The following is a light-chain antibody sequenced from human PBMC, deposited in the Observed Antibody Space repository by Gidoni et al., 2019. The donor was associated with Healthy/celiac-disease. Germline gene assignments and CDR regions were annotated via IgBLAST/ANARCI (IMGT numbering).Light chain of an antibody. Sequence: EIVLTQSPATLSLSPGERATLSCRASQSVSSYLAWYQQNPGQAPRLLIYDASNRATGIPARFSGSGSGTDFTLTISRLEPEDFAVYYCQQRSNWPPLFTFGPGTKVDIK. CDR2: DAS. CDR3: QQRSNWPPLFT. CDR1: QSVSSY. V-gene: IGKV3-11*01. J-gene: IGKJ3*01.